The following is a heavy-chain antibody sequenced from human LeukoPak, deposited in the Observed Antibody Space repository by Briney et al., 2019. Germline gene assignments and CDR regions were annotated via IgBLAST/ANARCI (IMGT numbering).Heavy chain of an antibody. V-gene: IGHV3-73*01. D-gene: IGHD1-20*01. CDR1: GFTFSGSA. Sequence: PGGSLKLSCAASGFTFSGSAMHWVRQASGKGLEWVGRIRSKANSYATAYAASVKGRFTISRDDSKNTAYLQMNSLKTEDTAVYYCTSQGSITGTTASGVRWGQGTLVTVSS. CDR3: TSQGSITGTTASGVR. CDR2: IRSKANSYAT. J-gene: IGHJ4*02.